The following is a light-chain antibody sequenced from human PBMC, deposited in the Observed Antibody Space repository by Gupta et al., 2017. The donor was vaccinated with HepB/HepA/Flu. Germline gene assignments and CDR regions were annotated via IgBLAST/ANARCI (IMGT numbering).Light chain of an antibody. CDR3: MQTTHWPWT. J-gene: IGKJ1*01. Sequence: DVVMIKSPLSLPVTLGQPASISCRSSQSILHSDGNTYLHWFQHRPGHAPRRLITNLSNRESGVPDRFSGGGAGTFFTLEISRVEAEDVGVYYCMQTTHWPWTFGQGTKVEIK. V-gene: IGKV2-30*02. CDR1: QSILHSDGNTY. CDR2: NLS.